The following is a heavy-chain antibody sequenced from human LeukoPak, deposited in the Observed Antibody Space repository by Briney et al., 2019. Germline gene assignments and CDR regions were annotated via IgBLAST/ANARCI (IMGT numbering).Heavy chain of an antibody. J-gene: IGHJ4*02. Sequence: WFRQAPGKGLEWIGSICNSERIYYNPSLKSRVTISVDTSKNQFSLKLSSVTAADTAVYYCARRGVYDFWTGYYRGYFDYWGQGTLVTVSS. CDR2: ICNSERI. CDR3: ARRGVYDFWTGYYRGYFDY. D-gene: IGHD3-3*01. V-gene: IGHV4-39*01.